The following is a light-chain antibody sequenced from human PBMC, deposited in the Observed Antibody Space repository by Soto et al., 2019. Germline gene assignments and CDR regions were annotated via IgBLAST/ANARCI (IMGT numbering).Light chain of an antibody. V-gene: IGKV1-5*03. Sequence: DIQMTQSPSTLSASVGDRVIITCRASQSISSWLAWYQQRPGKAPKVLIYKASLLESGVPSRFSGSGSGTEFTLTISSLQHDDFATSYCKQYDRHWSFGQGTKVENK. CDR2: KAS. J-gene: IGKJ1*01. CDR1: QSISSW. CDR3: KQYDRHWS.